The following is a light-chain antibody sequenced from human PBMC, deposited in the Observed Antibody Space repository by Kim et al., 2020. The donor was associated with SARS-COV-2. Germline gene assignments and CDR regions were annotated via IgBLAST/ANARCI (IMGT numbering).Light chain of an antibody. J-gene: IGLJ2*01. CDR3: QPWDGDKEV. CDR2: QDS. V-gene: IGLV3-1*01. Sequence: SYELTQPPSVSVSPGQTASITCTGAKSGDKYACWYQQKPGQTPVLVIYQDSKRPSGIPERSSGSNSGNTATLTIRRTQGMEKSDNYCQPWDGDKEVFGGG. CDR1: KSGDKY.